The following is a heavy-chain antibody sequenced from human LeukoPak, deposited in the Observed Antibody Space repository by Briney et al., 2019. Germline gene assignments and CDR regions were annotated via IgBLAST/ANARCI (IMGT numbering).Heavy chain of an antibody. J-gene: IGHJ4*02. V-gene: IGHV4-34*01. Sequence: SETPSLTCAVYGGSFSGYYWSWIRQPPGKGLEWIGEINHSGSTNYNPPLKSRVTISVDTSKNQFSLKLSSVTAADTAVYYCARRKDTAVARYYFDYWGQGTLVTVSS. CDR1: GGSFSGYY. CDR3: ARRKDTAVARYYFDY. CDR2: INHSGST. D-gene: IGHD5-18*01.